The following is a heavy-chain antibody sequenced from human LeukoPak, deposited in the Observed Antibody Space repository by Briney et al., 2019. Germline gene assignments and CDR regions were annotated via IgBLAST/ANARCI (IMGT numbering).Heavy chain of an antibody. CDR1: RSTFGSYA. CDR3: ARDAGSRIQLWLRSYYYMDV. D-gene: IGHD5-18*01. V-gene: IGHV3-23*01. J-gene: IGHJ6*03. Sequence: PGGSLRLSCAGARSTFGSYAMSWVRQAPGKGLEWASAISGSGNYTYYADSVKGRFTVSRDNSKNTLYLQMNSLRAEDTAVYYCARDAGSRIQLWLRSYYYMDVWGKGTTVTVSS. CDR2: ISGSGNYT.